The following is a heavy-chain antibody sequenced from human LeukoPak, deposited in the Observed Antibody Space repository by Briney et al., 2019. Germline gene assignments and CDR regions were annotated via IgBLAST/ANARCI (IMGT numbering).Heavy chain of an antibody. D-gene: IGHD6-19*01. CDR1: GGSISSSSYY. J-gene: IGHJ2*01. Sequence: SETLSLTCTVSGGSISSSSYYWGWIRQPPGKGLEWIGSIYYSGNTFYNPSLKSRVTISVDTSKNQFSLKLSSVTAADTAVYYCARQGITVAGTPWYFDLWGRGTLVTVSS. V-gene: IGHV4-39*01. CDR2: IYYSGNT. CDR3: ARQGITVAGTPWYFDL.